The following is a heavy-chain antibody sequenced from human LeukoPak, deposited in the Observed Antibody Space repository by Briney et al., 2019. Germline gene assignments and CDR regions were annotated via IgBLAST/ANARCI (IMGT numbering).Heavy chain of an antibody. CDR1: XXXXSNNY. CDR2: IYSDGST. D-gene: IGHD6-13*01. Sequence: PGGSXRLSXXXXXXXXSNNYMNWVRXAPGKGLEWVSLIYSDGSTYYAGSVKGRFTISRDHSKNTLYLQMNNLRAEDTAVYYCARDPSAVALNTYGWGQGTLVTVSS. CDR3: ARDPSAVALNTYG. J-gene: IGHJ4*02. V-gene: IGHV3-66*01.